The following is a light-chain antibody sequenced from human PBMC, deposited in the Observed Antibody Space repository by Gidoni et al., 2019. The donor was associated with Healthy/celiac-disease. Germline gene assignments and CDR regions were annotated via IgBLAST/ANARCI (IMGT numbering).Light chain of an antibody. CDR3: QQSYRTPWT. Sequence: DIQMTQSPSSLSASVGDRVTITCRASQIISSYLNWYQQKPGKAPKLLIYAASSLQSGVPSRFSGSGSGTDFTLTISSLQPEDFATYYCQQSYRTPWTFGQGTKVEI. CDR1: QIISSY. CDR2: AAS. J-gene: IGKJ1*01. V-gene: IGKV1-39*01.